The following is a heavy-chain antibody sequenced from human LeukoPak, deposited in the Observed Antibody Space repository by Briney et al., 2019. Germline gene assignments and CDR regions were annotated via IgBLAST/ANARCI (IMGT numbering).Heavy chain of an antibody. J-gene: IGHJ4*02. D-gene: IGHD2-2*01. CDR3: ARENARSVPTGVSPLDY. Sequence: PSQTLSLSCTVSGGSISSGTYYWSWIRQPAGKGLEWVGRIYTSGYTNYNPSLKSRLTISADTSKNQISLKLNFVTAADTAVYYCARENARSVPTGVSPLDYWGQGALVTVSS. V-gene: IGHV4-61*02. CDR2: IYTSGYT. CDR1: GGSISSGTYY.